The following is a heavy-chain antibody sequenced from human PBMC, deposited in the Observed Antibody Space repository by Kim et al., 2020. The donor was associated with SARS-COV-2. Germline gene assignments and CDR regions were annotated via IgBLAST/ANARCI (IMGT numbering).Heavy chain of an antibody. CDR1: GYTFTSYA. CDR2: INAGNGNT. V-gene: IGHV1-3*01. CDR3: ARDREDGGNDY. J-gene: IGHJ4*02. D-gene: IGHD3-16*01. Sequence: ASVKVSCKASGYTFTSYAMHWVRQAPGQRLEWMGWINAGNGNTKYSRKFQGRVTITRDTSASTAYMELSSLRSEDTAVYYCARDREDGGNDYWGQGTLVT.